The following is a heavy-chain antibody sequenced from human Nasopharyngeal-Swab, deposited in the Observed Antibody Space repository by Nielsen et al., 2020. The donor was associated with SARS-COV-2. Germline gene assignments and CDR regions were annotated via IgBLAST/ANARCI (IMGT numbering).Heavy chain of an antibody. J-gene: IGHJ5*02. D-gene: IGHD2-2*01. Sequence: WIRQPPGKGLEWIGYIYNSGSTDYNPSLKSRIIISVGTSENQFSLKLSSVTAADTAVYYCARTFPFCSSTNCPNWFDPWGQGTLVTVSS. V-gene: IGHV4-31*02. CDR2: IYNSGST. CDR3: ARTFPFCSSTNCPNWFDP.